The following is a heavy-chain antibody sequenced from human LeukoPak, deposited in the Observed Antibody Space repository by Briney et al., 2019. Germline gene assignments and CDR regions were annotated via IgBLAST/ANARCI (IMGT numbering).Heavy chain of an antibody. Sequence: GGSLRLSCAASGFTFSSYAMHWVRQAPGKGLEWVVVISYDGSNKYYADSVKGRFTISRDNSKNTLYLQMNSLRAEDTAVYYCAREQEWFGPRGPYYYYGMDVWGQGTTVTVSS. CDR1: GFTFSSYA. CDR3: AREQEWFGPRGPYYYYGMDV. V-gene: IGHV3-30*04. D-gene: IGHD3-10*01. J-gene: IGHJ6*02. CDR2: ISYDGSNK.